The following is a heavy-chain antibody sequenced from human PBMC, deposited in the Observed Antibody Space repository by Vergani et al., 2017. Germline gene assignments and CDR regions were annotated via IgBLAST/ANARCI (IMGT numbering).Heavy chain of an antibody. V-gene: IGHV3-30*02. CDR1: GFTLSNYD. J-gene: IGHJ4*02. Sequence: QVQLVESGGGVVQRGGSLRLSCATSGFTLSNYDMQWIRPGPGKGLEFVAFIQFDGSNQYYADSVKGRFTLSRDFSKTTLYLQMNSLRTDDTATYYCAKHFRGWGIDYWGQGTQVIVSS. CDR2: IQFDGSNQ. CDR3: AKHFRGWGIDY. D-gene: IGHD3-16*01.